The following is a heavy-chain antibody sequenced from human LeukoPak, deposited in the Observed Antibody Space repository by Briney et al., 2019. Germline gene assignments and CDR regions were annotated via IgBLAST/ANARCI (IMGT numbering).Heavy chain of an antibody. CDR2: IYSTGRS. V-gene: IGHV4-4*07. CDR3: ARDWPKSWFDLGHFDN. CDR1: GGSISNYF. Sequence: SETLSLTCTVSGGSISNYFWSWVRQPAGKGLEWIGRIYSTGRSDYNPSLKSRITMSVDTSKNQFSLKLSSVTAADTAVYYCARDWPKSWFDLGHFDNLGQGTLVTASS. J-gene: IGHJ4*02. D-gene: IGHD3-10*01.